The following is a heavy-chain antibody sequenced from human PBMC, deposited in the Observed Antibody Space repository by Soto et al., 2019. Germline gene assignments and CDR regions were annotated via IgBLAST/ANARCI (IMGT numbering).Heavy chain of an antibody. V-gene: IGHV2-5*02. CDR1: GFSLSTRGVA. Sequence: QITLKESGPTLVKPTQTLTLTCTFSGFSLSTRGVAVSWFRQPPGKALEWLALIYWDEDKWYSPPLKTRLTITDDRSKNQVVLALTNMDPVDTATYYFAHRPRGYAYYFDYWGQGTLVTVSS. D-gene: IGHD5-12*01. CDR2: IYWDEDK. CDR3: AHRPRGYAYYFDY. J-gene: IGHJ4*02.